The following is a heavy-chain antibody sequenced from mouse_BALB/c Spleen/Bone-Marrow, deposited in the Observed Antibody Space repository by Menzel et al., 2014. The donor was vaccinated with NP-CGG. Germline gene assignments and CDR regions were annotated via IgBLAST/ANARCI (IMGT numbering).Heavy chain of an antibody. CDR3: VRGGYYVPSYFDS. D-gene: IGHD2-3*01. CDR1: GFTFSSYG. Sequence: EVQVVESGGDLVKPGGSLKLSCVASGFTFSSYGMSWVRQTPDKRLEWVAYISGGTSTIYYADTVKGRFTISRDNPNNTLFLQMTSLRSEDTAMYYCVRGGYYVPSYFDSWGQGTTLTVSS. V-gene: IGHV5-17*02. CDR2: ISGGTSTI. J-gene: IGHJ2*01.